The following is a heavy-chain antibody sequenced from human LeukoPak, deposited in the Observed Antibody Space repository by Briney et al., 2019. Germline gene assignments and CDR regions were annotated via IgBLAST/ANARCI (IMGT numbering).Heavy chain of an antibody. CDR1: GYTFTSYG. CDR2: ISAYNGNT. Sequence: ASVKVSCKASGYTFTSYGISWVRQAPGQGLEWMGWISAYNGNTNYAQKLQGRVTMTTDTSTSTAYMELSSLRSEDTAVYYCARDTGDRPEFRGDYGMDVWGQGTTVTVSS. CDR3: ARDTGDRPEFRGDYGMDV. D-gene: IGHD2-2*01. V-gene: IGHV1-18*01. J-gene: IGHJ6*02.